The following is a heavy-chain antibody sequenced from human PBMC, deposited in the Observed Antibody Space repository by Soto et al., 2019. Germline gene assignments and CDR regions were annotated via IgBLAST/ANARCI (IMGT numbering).Heavy chain of an antibody. CDR3: ARGRRDYYDSGDWVPLAY. Sequence: QVQLVQSGAEEKKPGASVKVSCKASGYTFTNYDINWVRQATGQGLEWMRWMNPDSGDTRYAQEFQGRVTMTRDTSISTAYMELSSLRSEDTAVYYCARGRRDYYDSGDWVPLAYWGQGTLVIVSS. CDR1: GYTFTNYD. CDR2: MNPDSGDT. V-gene: IGHV1-8*01. D-gene: IGHD3-22*01. J-gene: IGHJ4*02.